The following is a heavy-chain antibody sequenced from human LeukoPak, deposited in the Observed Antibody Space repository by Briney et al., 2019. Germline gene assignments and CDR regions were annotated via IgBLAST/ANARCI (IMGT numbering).Heavy chain of an antibody. CDR3: ARAEDYYDSSGYYAFDI. D-gene: IGHD3-22*01. J-gene: IGHJ3*02. CDR1: GYTFTSYD. CDR2: IIPIFGTA. V-gene: IGHV1-69*05. Sequence: SVKVSCKASGYTFTSYDINWVRQATGQGLEWMGGIIPIFGTANYAQKFQGRVTITTDESTSTAYMELSSLRSEDTAVYYCARAEDYYDSSGYYAFDIWGQGTMVTVSS.